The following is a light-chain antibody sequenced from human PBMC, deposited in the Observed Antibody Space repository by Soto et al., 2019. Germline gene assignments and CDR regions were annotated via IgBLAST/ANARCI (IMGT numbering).Light chain of an antibody. J-gene: IGLJ1*01. CDR3: SSYTSSSTLGV. CDR2: DVS. V-gene: IGLV2-11*01. CDR1: SSDVGGYNY. Sequence: QSALTQPRSVSGSPEQSVTISCTGTSSDVGGYNYVSWYQQHPGKAPKLMIYDVSKRPSGVPDRFSGSKSGNTASLTISGLQAEDEADYYCSSYTSSSTLGVFGTGTKVTVL.